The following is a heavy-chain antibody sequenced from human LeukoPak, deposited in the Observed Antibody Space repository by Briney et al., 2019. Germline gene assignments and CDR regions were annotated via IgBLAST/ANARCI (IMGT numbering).Heavy chain of an antibody. V-gene: IGHV3-74*01. D-gene: IGHD2-2*02. CDR2: INSDGSST. Sequence: GGSLRLSCAASGFTFSSYWMHWVRQAPGKGLVWVSRINSDGSSTSYADSVKGRFTISRDNAKNTLYLQMNSLGAEDTAVYYCARVGYCSSTSCYTGPFQHWGQGTLVTVSS. CDR1: GFTFSSYW. J-gene: IGHJ1*01. CDR3: ARVGYCSSTSCYTGPFQH.